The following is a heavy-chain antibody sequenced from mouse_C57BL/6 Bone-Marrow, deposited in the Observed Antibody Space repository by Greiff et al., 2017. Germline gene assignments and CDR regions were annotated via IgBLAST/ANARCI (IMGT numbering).Heavy chain of an antibody. CDR3: ARGPTTGYYAMDY. V-gene: IGHV1-19*01. Sequence: EVQLQESGPVLVKPGASVKMSCKASGYTFTDYYMNWVKQSHGKSLEWIGVINPYNGGTSYNQKFKGKATLTVDKSSSPAYMELNSLTSEDSAVYYCARGPTTGYYAMDYWGQGTSVTVSS. CDR1: GYTFTDYY. J-gene: IGHJ4*01. CDR2: INPYNGGT. D-gene: IGHD4-1*02.